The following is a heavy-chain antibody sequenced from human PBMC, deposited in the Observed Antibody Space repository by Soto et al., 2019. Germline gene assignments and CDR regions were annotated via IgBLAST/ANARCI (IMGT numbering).Heavy chain of an antibody. J-gene: IGHJ4*02. Sequence: ASVKVSCKASGYTFTSYYMHWVRQAPGQGLEWMGIINTSGGSTTYAQKFQGRLTMTRDTSTSTFYMELRSLRSEDTAVYYCARGARNVVVIPPDYWGQGTLVTDS. CDR1: GYTFTSYY. D-gene: IGHD3-22*01. CDR3: ARGARNVVVIPPDY. V-gene: IGHV1-46*01. CDR2: INTSGGST.